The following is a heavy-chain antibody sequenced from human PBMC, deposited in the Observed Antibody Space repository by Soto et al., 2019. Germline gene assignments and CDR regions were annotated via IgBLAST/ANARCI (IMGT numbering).Heavy chain of an antibody. CDR1: GGSISSGGYY. V-gene: IGHV4-31*03. J-gene: IGHJ5*02. D-gene: IGHD1-26*01. CDR2: IYYSGST. Sequence: SETLSLSCTVSGGSISSGGYYWSWIRQHPGKGLEWIGYIYYSGSTHYNPSLKSRVTISVDTSKNQFSLKLSSVTAADTAVYYCARDRRVGILDWFDPWGQGTLVTVSS. CDR3: ARDRRVGILDWFDP.